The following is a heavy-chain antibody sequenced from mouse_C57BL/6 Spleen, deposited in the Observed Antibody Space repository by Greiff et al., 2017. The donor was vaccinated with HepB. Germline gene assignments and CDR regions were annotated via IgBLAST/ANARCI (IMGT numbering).Heavy chain of an antibody. CDR1: GFTFSSYA. CDR3: ARDRGYYYGNLGYFDY. Sequence: EVKLVESGGGLVKPGGSLKLSCAASGFTFSSYAMSWVRQTPEKRLEWVATISDGGSYTYYPDNVKGRFTISRDNAKNNLYLQMSHLKSEDTAMYYCARDRGYYYGNLGYFDYWGQGTTLTVSS. D-gene: IGHD1-1*01. V-gene: IGHV5-4*01. J-gene: IGHJ2*01. CDR2: ISDGGSYT.